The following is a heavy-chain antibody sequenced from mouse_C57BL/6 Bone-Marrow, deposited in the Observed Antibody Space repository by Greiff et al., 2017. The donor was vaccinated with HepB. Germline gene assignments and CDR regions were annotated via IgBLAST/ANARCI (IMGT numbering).Heavy chain of an antibody. V-gene: IGHV2-2*01. Sequence: VKLVESGPGLVQPSQSLSITCTVSGFSLTSYGVHWVRQSPGKGLEWLGVIWSGGSTDYNAAFISRLSISKDNSKSQVFFKMNSLQADDTAIYYCARIHYYGSSYRYFDVWGTGTTVTVSS. CDR1: GFSLTSYG. D-gene: IGHD1-1*01. J-gene: IGHJ1*03. CDR2: IWSGGST. CDR3: ARIHYYGSSYRYFDV.